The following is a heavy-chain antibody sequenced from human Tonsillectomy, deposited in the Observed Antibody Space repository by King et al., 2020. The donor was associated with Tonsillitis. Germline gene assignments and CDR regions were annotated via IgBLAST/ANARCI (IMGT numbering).Heavy chain of an antibody. CDR1: GGSISSGDYY. CDR3: ARAVGNYYDSSGYYYDY. J-gene: IGHJ4*02. Sequence: VQLQESGPGLVKPSQTLSLTCTVSGGSISSGDYYWSWIRQPPGKGLEWIGYIYYSGSTYYNPSLKSRVTISVDTSKNQFSLKLSSVTAADTAVYYCARAVGNYYDSSGYYYDYWGQGTLVTVAS. V-gene: IGHV4-30-4*01. CDR2: IYYSGST. D-gene: IGHD3-22*01.